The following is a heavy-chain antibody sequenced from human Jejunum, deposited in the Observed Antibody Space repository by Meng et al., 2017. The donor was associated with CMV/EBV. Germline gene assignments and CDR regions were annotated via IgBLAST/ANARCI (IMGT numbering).Heavy chain of an antibody. D-gene: IGHD3-10*01. V-gene: IGHV3-23*03. J-gene: IGHJ6*02. Sequence: YGRNWVGEAPGKGLEWVAVSSSGDSSTRYAESVRGRFTISRDNSKNTLYLQMNSLRVEDTAVYFCVKDRGVSITGNTGFYYGMDVWSQGTTVTVSS. CDR1: YG. CDR2: SSSGDSST. CDR3: VKDRGVSITGNTGFYYGMDV.